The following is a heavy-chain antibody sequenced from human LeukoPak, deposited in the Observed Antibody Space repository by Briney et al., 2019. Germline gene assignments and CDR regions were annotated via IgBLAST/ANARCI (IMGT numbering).Heavy chain of an antibody. Sequence: GRSLRLSCAASGFTFSSYGMHWVRQAPGKGLEWVAVIWYDGSNKYYADSVEGRFTISRDNSKNTLYLQMNSLRAEDTAVYYCAREWATALAYWGQGTLVTVSS. CDR1: GFTFSSYG. J-gene: IGHJ4*02. D-gene: IGHD1-26*01. CDR2: IWYDGSNK. V-gene: IGHV3-33*01. CDR3: AREWATALAY.